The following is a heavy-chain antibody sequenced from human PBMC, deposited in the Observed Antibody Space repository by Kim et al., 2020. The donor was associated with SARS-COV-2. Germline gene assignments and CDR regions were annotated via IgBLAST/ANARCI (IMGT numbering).Heavy chain of an antibody. CDR2: ISYDGSNK. Sequence: GGSLRRSCAASGFTFSSYAMHWVRQAPGKGLEWVAVISYDGSNKYYVDSVKGRFTISRDNSKNTLYLQMNSLRAEDTAVYYCARVLRFRYYYGSGSYGYWGQGTLVTVSS. V-gene: IGHV3-30*04. D-gene: IGHD3-10*01. CDR1: GFTFSSYA. J-gene: IGHJ4*02. CDR3: ARVLRFRYYYGSGSYGY.